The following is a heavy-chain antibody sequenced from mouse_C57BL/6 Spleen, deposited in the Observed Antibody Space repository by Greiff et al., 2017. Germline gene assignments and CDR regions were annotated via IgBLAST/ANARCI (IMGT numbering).Heavy chain of an antibody. CDR3: ARRSTALAGNYAMDY. J-gene: IGHJ4*01. V-gene: IGHV1-20*01. CDR2: INPYNGDT. D-gene: IGHD4-1*01. Sequence: EVQLQQSGPELVKPGDSVKISCKASGYSFTGYFMNWVMQSHGKSLEWIGRINPYNGDTFYNQKFKGKATMTVDKSSSTAHMELRSLTSEDSAVYYGARRSTALAGNYAMDYWGQGTSVTVSS. CDR1: GYSFTGYF.